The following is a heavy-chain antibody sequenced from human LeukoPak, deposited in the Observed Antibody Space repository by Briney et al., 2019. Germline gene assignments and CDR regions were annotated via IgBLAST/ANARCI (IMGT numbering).Heavy chain of an antibody. Sequence: AGGSLRLSCAAPGFTFSSYAMSWVRQAPGKGLEWVSAISGSGGSTYYADSVKGRFTISRDNSKNTLYLQMNSLRAEDTAVYYCAKVRFFDYDSSGYYFDYWGQGTLVTVSS. D-gene: IGHD3-22*01. CDR2: ISGSGGST. CDR3: AKVRFFDYDSSGYYFDY. J-gene: IGHJ4*02. V-gene: IGHV3-23*01. CDR1: GFTFSSYA.